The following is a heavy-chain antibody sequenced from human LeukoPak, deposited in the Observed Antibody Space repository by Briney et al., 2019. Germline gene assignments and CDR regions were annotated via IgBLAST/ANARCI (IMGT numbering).Heavy chain of an antibody. V-gene: IGHV3-33*01. CDR1: GFTFSSYG. CDR3: ARDGGSGIDY. Sequence: GGSLRLSCAASGFTFSSYGVHWLRQAPGRGLEWVGVIWYDGSKKFYGDSVKGRFTISRDTSKNTMYLQMNSLRAEDTAVYYCARDGGSGIDYWGQGTLVTVSS. CDR2: IWYDGSKK. J-gene: IGHJ4*02. D-gene: IGHD3-10*01.